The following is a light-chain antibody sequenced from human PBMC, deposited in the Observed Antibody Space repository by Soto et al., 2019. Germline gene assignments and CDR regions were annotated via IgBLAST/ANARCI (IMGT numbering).Light chain of an antibody. CDR3: QQYSKLPLFT. CDR2: GAS. Sequence: ERVMMQSPATLSVSPGERAPLSCRASQMVGTNLAWYQQSPGQAPRLLIYGASTRATGIPARFSGSGSGTEFTLTIGILQSEDFSLYYCQQYSKLPLFTFGPGTRVDIK. V-gene: IGKV3-15*01. CDR1: QMVGTN. J-gene: IGKJ3*01.